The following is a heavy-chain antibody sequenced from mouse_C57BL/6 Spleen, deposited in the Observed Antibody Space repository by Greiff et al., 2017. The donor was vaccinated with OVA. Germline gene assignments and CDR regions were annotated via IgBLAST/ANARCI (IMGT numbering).Heavy chain of an antibody. V-gene: IGHV1-55*01. Sequence: QVQLKQPGAELVKPGASVKMSCKASGYTFTSYWITWVKQRPGQGLEWIGDIYPGSGSTNYNEKFKSKATLTVDTSSSTAYMQLSSLTSEDSAVYYCARCYYDYVYYAMDYWGQGTSVTVSS. CDR3: ARCYYDYVYYAMDY. CDR2: IYPGSGST. D-gene: IGHD2-4*01. CDR1: GYTFTSYW. J-gene: IGHJ4*01.